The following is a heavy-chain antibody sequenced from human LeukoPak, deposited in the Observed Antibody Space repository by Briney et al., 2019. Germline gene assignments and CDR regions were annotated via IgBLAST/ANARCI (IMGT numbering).Heavy chain of an antibody. CDR3: ARERGRWQVGVDY. CDR1: GFTFSSYS. V-gene: IGHV3-48*01. J-gene: IGHJ4*02. Sequence: GGSLRLSCAASGFTFSSYSMNWVRQAPGKGLEWVSYISSSSSTIYYADSVKGRFTISRDNAKNSLYLQMNSLRAEDTAVYYCARERGRWQVGVDYWGQGTLVTVSS. CDR2: ISSSSSTI. D-gene: IGHD3-16*01.